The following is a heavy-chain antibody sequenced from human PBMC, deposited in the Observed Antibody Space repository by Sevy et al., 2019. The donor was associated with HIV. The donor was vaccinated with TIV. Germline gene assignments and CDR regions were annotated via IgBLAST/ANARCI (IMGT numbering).Heavy chain of an antibody. CDR2: IKSKSDGGTR. D-gene: IGHD3-9*01. V-gene: IGHV3-15*01. CDR3: AAGLGKSDFDS. CDR1: GLTVSNAW. J-gene: IGHJ5*01. Sequence: LSLTCAASGLTVSNAWMNWVRQAPGKGLEWVGRIKSKSDGGTRDLAAPVKGRVSISRDDSRNTVSLEISSLKIEDTGMYYCAAGLGKSDFDSWGQGTLVTVSS.